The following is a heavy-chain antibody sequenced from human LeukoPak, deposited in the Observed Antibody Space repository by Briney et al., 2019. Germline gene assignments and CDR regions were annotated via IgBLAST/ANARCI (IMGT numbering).Heavy chain of an antibody. CDR2: IYYSGST. V-gene: IGHV4-39*01. D-gene: IGHD3-10*01. Sequence: PSETLSLTCTVSGGSISSSSYYWGWIRQPPGKGLEWIGSIYYSGSTYYNPSLKSRVTISVDTSKNQFSLKLSSVTAAGTAVYYCARLKGGWFGEFIDYWGQGTLVTVSS. CDR3: ARLKGGWFGEFIDY. CDR1: GGSISSSSYY. J-gene: IGHJ4*02.